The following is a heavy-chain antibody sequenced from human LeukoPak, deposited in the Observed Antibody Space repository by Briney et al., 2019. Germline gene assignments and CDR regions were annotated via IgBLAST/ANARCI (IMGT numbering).Heavy chain of an antibody. D-gene: IGHD6-13*01. J-gene: IGHJ4*02. CDR3: VKSGIAAAGQRGYFDY. CDR1: GFTFSSYG. Sequence: GRSLRLSCAASGFTFSSYGMHWVRQAPGKGLEWVAVMSNDGSNKYYADSVKGRFTVSRDNPKNTLYLQMNSLRAEDTATYYCVKSGIAAAGQRGYFDYWGQGTLVTVSS. CDR2: MSNDGSNK. V-gene: IGHV3-30*18.